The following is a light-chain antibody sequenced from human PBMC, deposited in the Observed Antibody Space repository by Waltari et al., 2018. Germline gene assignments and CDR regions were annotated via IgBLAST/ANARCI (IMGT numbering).Light chain of an antibody. J-gene: IGLJ1*01. Sequence: QSALTQPASVSGSPGQSITISCTGTSSDVGFYDYVAWYQQRPGRTPKLMIYDVTNRHSGVSNRFSGSNSGATASMTISGLQPEDEADYYCNSYTRSGTYVYGTGTKVSVL. CDR3: NSYTRSGTYV. CDR1: SSDVGFYDY. CDR2: DVT. V-gene: IGLV2-14*03.